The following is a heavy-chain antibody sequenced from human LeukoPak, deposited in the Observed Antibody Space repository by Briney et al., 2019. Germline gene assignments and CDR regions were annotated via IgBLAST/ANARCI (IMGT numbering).Heavy chain of an antibody. CDR2: ISAYNGNT. V-gene: IGHV1-18*01. CDR1: GYTFTSYG. J-gene: IGHJ3*02. D-gene: IGHD3-9*01. CDR3: AREGGYDILTGYYHDASDI. Sequence: ASVKVSCKASGYTFTSYGISWVRQAPGQGLEWMGWISAYNGNTNYAQKLQGRVTMTTDTSTSTAYMELRSLRSDDTAVYYCAREGGYDILTGYYHDASDIWGQGTMVTVSS.